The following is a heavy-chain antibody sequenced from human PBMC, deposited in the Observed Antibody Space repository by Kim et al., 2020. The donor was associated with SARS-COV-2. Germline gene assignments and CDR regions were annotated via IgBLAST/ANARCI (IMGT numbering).Heavy chain of an antibody. V-gene: IGHV3-9*01. CDR2: ISWNSGSI. Sequence: GGSLRLSCAASGFTFDDYAMHWVRQAPGKGLEWVSGISWNSGSIGYADSVKGRFTISRDNAKNSLYLQMNSLRAEDTALYYCAKDIGFGSWSNYYYYYGMDVWGQGTTVTVSS. D-gene: IGHD6-13*01. J-gene: IGHJ6*02. CDR3: AKDIGFGSWSNYYYYYGMDV. CDR1: GFTFDDYA.